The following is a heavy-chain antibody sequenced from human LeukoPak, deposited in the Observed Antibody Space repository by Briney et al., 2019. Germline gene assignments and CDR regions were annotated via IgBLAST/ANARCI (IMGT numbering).Heavy chain of an antibody. J-gene: IGHJ3*02. CDR1: GFTFSSYA. D-gene: IGHD3-3*01. Sequence: QPGRSLRLSCAASGFTFSSYAMHWVRQAPGKGLEWVAVISYDGSNKYYADSVKGRFTISRDNSKNTLYLQMNSLRAEDTAVYYCARAGETYYDFWSGWGAFDIWGQGTMVTVSS. CDR2: ISYDGSNK. V-gene: IGHV3-30-3*01. CDR3: ARAGETYYDFWSGWGAFDI.